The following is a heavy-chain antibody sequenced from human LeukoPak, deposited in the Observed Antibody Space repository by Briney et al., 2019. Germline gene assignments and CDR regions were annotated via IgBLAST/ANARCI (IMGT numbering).Heavy chain of an antibody. CDR3: ARESPGLKGAFDI. V-gene: IGHV3-30-3*01. CDR1: GFTFSSYA. CDR2: ISYDGSNK. Sequence: GGSLRLSCAASGFTFSSYAMHWVRQAPGKGLEWVAVISYDGSNKYYADSVKGRFTISRDNSKNTLYLQMNSLRAEDTAVYYCARESPGLKGAFDIWGQGTMVTVSS. J-gene: IGHJ3*02.